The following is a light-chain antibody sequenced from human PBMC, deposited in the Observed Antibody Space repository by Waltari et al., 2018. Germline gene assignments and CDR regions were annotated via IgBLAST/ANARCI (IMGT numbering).Light chain of an antibody. CDR1: GSNIGAGYA. V-gene: IGLV1-40*01. CDR3: QSYDTTLSVV. Sequence: QSVLTQPPSVSGAPGQRVTISCTGSGSNIGAGYAFPWYQQLPRAAPKLLIYGSTSRPLGVPDRFFGSTSGTSAFLAITGLQAEDEADYYCQSYDTTLSVVFGGGTKLTVL. CDR2: GST. J-gene: IGLJ3*02.